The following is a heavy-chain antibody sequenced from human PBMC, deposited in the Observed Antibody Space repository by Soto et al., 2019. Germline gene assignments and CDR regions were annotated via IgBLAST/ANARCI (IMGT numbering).Heavy chain of an antibody. CDR3: ASGYDYYYGMDV. CDR2: IIPIFGTA. J-gene: IGHJ6*02. Sequence: ASVKVSCKASGGTFSSYAISRVLQAPGQGLEWMGGIIPIFGTANYAQKFQGRVTITADESTSTAYMELSSLRSEDTAVYYCASGYDYYYGMDVWGQGTTVTVSS. CDR1: GGTFSSYA. V-gene: IGHV1-69*13.